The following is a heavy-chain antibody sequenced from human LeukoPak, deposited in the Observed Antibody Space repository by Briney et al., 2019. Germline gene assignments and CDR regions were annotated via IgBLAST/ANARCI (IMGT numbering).Heavy chain of an antibody. J-gene: IGHJ6*03. CDR3: AREEIVGATYNYYYMDV. D-gene: IGHD1-26*01. CDR1: GFTFSSYW. V-gene: IGHV3-48*01. Sequence: GGSLRLSCAASGFTFSSYWMSWVRQAPGKGLEWVSYISSSSSTIYYADSVKGRFTISRDNAKNSLYLQMNSLRAEDTAVYYCAREEIVGATYNYYYMDVWGKGTTVTVSS. CDR2: ISSSSSTI.